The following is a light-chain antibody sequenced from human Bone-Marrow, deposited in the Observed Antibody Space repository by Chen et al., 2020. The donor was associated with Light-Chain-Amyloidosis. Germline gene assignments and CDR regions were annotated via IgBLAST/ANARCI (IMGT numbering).Light chain of an antibody. Sequence: QSVLTQPPSVSGAPVQRVTISCTGSSSNIGAGYDVHRYQQLPGTAPKLLIYGNNNRPAGVPDRFSGSKSGTSASLAITGLQAEDQGDYDCQSYDSSLSGSGVFGGGTKLTVL. CDR2: GNN. V-gene: IGLV1-40*01. CDR3: QSYDSSLSGSGV. CDR1: SSNIGAGYD. J-gene: IGLJ3*02.